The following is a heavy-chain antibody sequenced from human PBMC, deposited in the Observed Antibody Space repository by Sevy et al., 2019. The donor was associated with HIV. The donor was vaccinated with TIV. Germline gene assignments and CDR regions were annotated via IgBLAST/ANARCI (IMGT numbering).Heavy chain of an antibody. V-gene: IGHV1-69*13. CDR1: GGTFSTYA. J-gene: IGHJ6*01. CDR3: AREWELGGMDV. CDR2: IIPKSGTA. D-gene: IGHD1-26*01. Sequence: ASVKVSCKASGGTFSTYAISWVRQAPGQGLEWMGVIIPKSGTANYAQKFQGRVTITAAESTNKAYMELSSLRSEDTAVYFCAREWELGGMDVWGQGTTVTVSS.